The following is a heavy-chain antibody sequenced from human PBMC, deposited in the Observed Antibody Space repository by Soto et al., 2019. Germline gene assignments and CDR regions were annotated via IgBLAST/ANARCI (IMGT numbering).Heavy chain of an antibody. CDR3: ARGLERRGDAFDI. CDR2: MNPNSGNT. CDR1: GYTFTSYD. J-gene: IGHJ3*02. D-gene: IGHD1-1*01. Sequence: VASVKVSCKASGYTFTSYDINWVRQATGQGLEWMGWMNPNSGNTGYAPKFQGRVTMTRNTSISTAYMELSSLRSEDTAVYYCARGLERRGDAFDIWGQGTMVTVSS. V-gene: IGHV1-8*01.